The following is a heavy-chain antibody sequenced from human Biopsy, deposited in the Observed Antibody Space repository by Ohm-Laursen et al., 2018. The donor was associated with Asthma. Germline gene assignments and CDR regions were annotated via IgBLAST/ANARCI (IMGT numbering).Heavy chain of an antibody. V-gene: IGHV3-53*01. CDR2: IYSGGTS. Sequence: SLRLSCAASGFAVSRDHMFWVRQAPAKGLEWVSVIYSGGTSHTADSVRGRFTISRDYSKNTLYLQLHSLRAEDTAVYYCARGDSSNWSHYYFDYWGQGTLVTVSS. CDR1: GFAVSRDH. CDR3: ARGDSSNWSHYYFDY. D-gene: IGHD3-22*01. J-gene: IGHJ4*02.